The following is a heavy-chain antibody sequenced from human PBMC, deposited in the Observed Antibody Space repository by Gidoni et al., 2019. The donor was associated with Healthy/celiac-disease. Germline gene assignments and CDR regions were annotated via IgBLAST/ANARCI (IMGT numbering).Heavy chain of an antibody. V-gene: IGHV1-69*01. CDR2: IIPIFGTA. Sequence: QVQLVQSGAEVKKPGSSVQVSCKASGGTFSSYAISGVRQAPGQGLEWRGGIIPIFGTANDAQKGQGRVTITADESTSTAYMELSSLRSEDTAVDYCARDTDYCGGDCYNASRAFDIWGQGTMVTVSS. CDR1: GGTFSSYA. J-gene: IGHJ3*02. CDR3: ARDTDYCGGDCYNASRAFDI. D-gene: IGHD2-21*01.